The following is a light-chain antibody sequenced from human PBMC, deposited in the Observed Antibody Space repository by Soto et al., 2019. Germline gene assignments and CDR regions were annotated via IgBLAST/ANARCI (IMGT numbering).Light chain of an antibody. CDR2: DAY. Sequence: EVVLTQSPVTLSLSPGERAILSCRASQSFRGLLAWYQQKPGQAPGPLIYDAYNSATGIPPRSSGSGSGTDFTLTISSLKPEDSAVYYCQERHTWPITFGQGTRLEI. CDR3: QERHTWPIT. V-gene: IGKV3-11*01. J-gene: IGKJ5*01. CDR1: QSFRGL.